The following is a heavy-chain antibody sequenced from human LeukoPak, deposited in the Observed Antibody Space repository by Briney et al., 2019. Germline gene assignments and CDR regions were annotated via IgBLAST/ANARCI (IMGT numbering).Heavy chain of an antibody. CDR2: INRDGGQR. CDR1: GFTLSGYW. CDR3: ARTGKPDSSGYDAFDI. J-gene: IGHJ3*02. D-gene: IGHD3-22*01. Sequence: GGSLRLSCAASGFTLSGYWMTWVRQGPGKGLEWVANINRDGGQRSYVDSVKGRFAISRDNAKNSLYLQMSSLKTEDTAVYYCARTGKPDSSGYDAFDIWGQGTMVTVSS. V-gene: IGHV3-7*04.